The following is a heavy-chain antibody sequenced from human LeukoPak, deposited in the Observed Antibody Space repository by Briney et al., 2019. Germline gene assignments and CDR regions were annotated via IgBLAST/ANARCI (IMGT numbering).Heavy chain of an antibody. CDR3: ASAGLVYSSGWYLETPFDY. CDR1: GFTLSSYW. J-gene: IGHJ4*02. CDR2: IKQDGSEK. D-gene: IGHD6-13*01. Sequence: GGSLRLSCAASGFTLSSYWMSWVRQAPGKGLEWVANIKQDGSEKYYVDSVKGRFTISRDNVKNSLYLQMNSLRAEGTAVYYCASAGLVYSSGWYLETPFDYWGQGTLVTVSS. V-gene: IGHV3-7*01.